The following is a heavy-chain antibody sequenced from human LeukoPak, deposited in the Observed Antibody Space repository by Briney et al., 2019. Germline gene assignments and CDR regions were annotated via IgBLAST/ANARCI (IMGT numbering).Heavy chain of an antibody. CDR1: GYTLTNYG. CDR2: ISVYNGNT. CDR3: ARMGYDGSGSKTEIYDY. D-gene: IGHD3-10*01. Sequence: ASVKVSCKASGYTLTNYGISWVRQAPGQGLEWMGWISVYNGNTNYAQNFQGRVTMTTDTSTSTAYMELRGLRSEDTAVYYCARMGYDGSGSKTEIYDYWGQGTLVTVSS. V-gene: IGHV1-18*01. J-gene: IGHJ4*02.